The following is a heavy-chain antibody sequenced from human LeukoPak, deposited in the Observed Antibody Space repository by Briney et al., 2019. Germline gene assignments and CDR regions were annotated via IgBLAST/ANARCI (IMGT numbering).Heavy chain of an antibody. J-gene: IGHJ4*02. D-gene: IGHD3-10*01. Sequence: ASVKVSCKVSGYTLTELSMHWVRQAPGKGLEWMGGFDPEDGETIYAQKFQGRVTMTEDTSTDTAYMELSSLRSEDTAEYYCATGKVLLWFGEWDYWGQGTLVTVSS. CDR1: GYTLTELS. CDR2: FDPEDGET. CDR3: ATGKVLLWFGEWDY. V-gene: IGHV1-24*01.